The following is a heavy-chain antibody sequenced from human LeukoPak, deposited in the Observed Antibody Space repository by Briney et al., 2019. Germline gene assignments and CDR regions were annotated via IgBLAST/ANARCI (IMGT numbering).Heavy chain of an antibody. D-gene: IGHD6-19*01. CDR2: IKEDGREK. V-gene: IGHV3-7*01. Sequence: GGSLRLSCVGSGFAFTSFWMSWVRQAPGKGLEWGANIKEDGREKYYVDSVKGRFTISRDNAKNSLDLQMNNLRVEDTAVYYCATSQTTSGRYGNAFDIWGQGTTVTVSS. CDR3: ATSQTTSGRYGNAFDI. CDR1: GFAFTSFW. J-gene: IGHJ3*02.